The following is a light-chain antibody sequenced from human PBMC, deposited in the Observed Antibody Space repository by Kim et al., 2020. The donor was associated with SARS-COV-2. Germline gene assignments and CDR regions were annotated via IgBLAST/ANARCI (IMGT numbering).Light chain of an antibody. Sequence: SSELTQDPAVSVALGQTVRITCQGDSLRSYYATWYQQKSGQAPVLVFYGKDKRPSGIPDRFSGSSSGNTASLTITGAQAADEADYYCKSRDSRPGKVVFGGGTKVTVL. V-gene: IGLV3-19*01. CDR2: GKD. J-gene: IGLJ2*01. CDR1: SLRSYY. CDR3: KSRDSRPGKVV.